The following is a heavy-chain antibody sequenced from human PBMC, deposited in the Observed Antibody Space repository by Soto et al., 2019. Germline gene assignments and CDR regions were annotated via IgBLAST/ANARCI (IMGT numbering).Heavy chain of an antibody. Sequence: GESLKISCAASGFTFSSYGMHWVRQAPGKGLEWVAVISYDGSNKYYADSVKGRFTISRDNSKNTLYLQMNSLRAEDTAVYYCAKGDYYFDYWCQGTLVTVSS. J-gene: IGHJ4*02. CDR3: AKGDYYFDY. V-gene: IGHV3-30*18. D-gene: IGHD2-21*02. CDR1: GFTFSSYG. CDR2: ISYDGSNK.